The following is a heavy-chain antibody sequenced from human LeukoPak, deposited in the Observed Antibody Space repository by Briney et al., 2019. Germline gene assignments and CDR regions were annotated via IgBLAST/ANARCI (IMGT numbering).Heavy chain of an antibody. CDR2: IYSGGNT. CDR1: GFTVSSNY. Sequence: GGSLRLSCAASGFTVSSNYISWVRQAPGKGPEWVSVIYSGGNTYYADSVKGRFTISRDNSKNTVYLQMDSLRAEDTAMYYCARDGNSYGYYFDFWGQGTLVTVSS. J-gene: IGHJ4*02. D-gene: IGHD5-18*01. V-gene: IGHV3-53*01. CDR3: ARDGNSYGYYFDF.